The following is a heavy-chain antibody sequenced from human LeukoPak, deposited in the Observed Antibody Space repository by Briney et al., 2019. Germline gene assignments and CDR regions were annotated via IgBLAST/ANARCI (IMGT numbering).Heavy chain of an antibody. J-gene: IGHJ4*02. CDR2: ISSSSNYI. V-gene: IGHV3-21*01. Sequence: GGSLRLSCAASGFTLSDYSMNWVRQAPGKGLEWVSSISSSSNYIYYADSEKGRFTISRDNAKNSLHLQMNSLRAEDTAVYYCARSGQRRCSGGTCYPYYFDYWGQGTLVTVSS. CDR1: GFTLSDYS. CDR3: ARSGQRRCSGGTCYPYYFDY. D-gene: IGHD2-15*01.